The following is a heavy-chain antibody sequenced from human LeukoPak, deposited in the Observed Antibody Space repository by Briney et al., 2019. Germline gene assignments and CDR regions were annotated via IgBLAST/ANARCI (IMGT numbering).Heavy chain of an antibody. Sequence: SGTLSLTCAVYGLSFSDYYWSWIRQPPGKGLEWIGEINHSGSTNYNPSLKSRVSISVDSTKNQFSLKVSSVTAADAAVYYFSRGSDTAAGLYWGQGTLVTVSS. V-gene: IGHV4-34*01. CDR1: GLSFSDYY. J-gene: IGHJ4*02. CDR2: INHSGST. CDR3: SRGSDTAAGLY. D-gene: IGHD6-13*01.